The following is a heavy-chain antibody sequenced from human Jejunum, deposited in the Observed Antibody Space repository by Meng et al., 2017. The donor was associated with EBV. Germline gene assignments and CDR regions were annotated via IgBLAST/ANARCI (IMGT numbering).Heavy chain of an antibody. CDR1: GFTFTNHD. CDR3: ARGAQPIDL. CDR2: MNPSNGKT. V-gene: IGHV1-8*01. D-gene: IGHD3-3*01. Sequence: LVQRWAACNKPGASVKVSCKASGFTFTNHDINWVRQASGQGLEWMGWMNPSNGKTGYAQKFQGRVTMTRDASTSTAYMELSSLRSDDTAVYFCARGAQPIDLWGQGTLVTVSS. J-gene: IGHJ5*02.